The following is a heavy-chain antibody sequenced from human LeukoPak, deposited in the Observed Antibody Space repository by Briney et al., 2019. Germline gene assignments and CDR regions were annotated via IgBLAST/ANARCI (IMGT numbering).Heavy chain of an antibody. CDR2: INHSGST. Sequence: KSSETLSLTCAVYGGSFSGYYWSWIRQPPGKGLEWIGEINHSGSTNYNPSLKSRVTISVDTSKNQFSLKLSSVTAADTAVYYCARGYYYDSSGYYLYYFDYWGQGTLVTVSS. CDR3: ARGYYYDSSGYYLYYFDY. CDR1: GGSFSGYY. V-gene: IGHV4-34*01. J-gene: IGHJ4*02. D-gene: IGHD3-22*01.